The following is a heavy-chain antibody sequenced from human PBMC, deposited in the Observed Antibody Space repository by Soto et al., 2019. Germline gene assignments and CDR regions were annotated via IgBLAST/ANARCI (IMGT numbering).Heavy chain of an antibody. Sequence: SETLSLTCTVSGGSISSGGYYWSWIRQHPGKVLEWIGYIYYSGSTYYNPSLKSRVTISVDTSKSQFSLKLSSVTAADTAVYYCARGSSWYYFDYWGQGTLVTVSS. CDR2: IYYSGST. V-gene: IGHV4-31*03. D-gene: IGHD6-13*01. CDR3: ARGSSWYYFDY. J-gene: IGHJ4*02. CDR1: GGSISSGGYY.